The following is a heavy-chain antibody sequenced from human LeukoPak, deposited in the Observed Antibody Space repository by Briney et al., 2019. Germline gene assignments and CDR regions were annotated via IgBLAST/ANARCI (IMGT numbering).Heavy chain of an antibody. CDR2: ISHDGSNK. D-gene: IGHD3-10*01. J-gene: IGHJ3*02. Sequence: SLRLSCAASGFTFSSYAMHWVRQAPGKGLEWVAVISHDGSNKYYADSVKGRFTISRDNSKNTMYLQMNSLRAEDTAVYYCARDQFGELVVCTFHIWGQGTMVTVSS. CDR1: GFTFSSYA. CDR3: ARDQFGELVVCTFHI. V-gene: IGHV3-30-3*01.